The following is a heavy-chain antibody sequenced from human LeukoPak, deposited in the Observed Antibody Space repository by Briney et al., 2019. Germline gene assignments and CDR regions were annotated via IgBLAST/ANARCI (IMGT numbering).Heavy chain of an antibody. D-gene: IGHD3-3*01. V-gene: IGHV1-69*05. Sequence: SVKVSFKASGGTFSSYAISWVRQAPGQGLEWMGGIIPIFGTANYAQKFQGRVTITTDESTSTAYMELSSLRSEDTAVYYCARGSDDFWSGYCLDYWGQGTLVTVSS. J-gene: IGHJ4*02. CDR2: IIPIFGTA. CDR1: GGTFSSYA. CDR3: ARGSDDFWSGYCLDY.